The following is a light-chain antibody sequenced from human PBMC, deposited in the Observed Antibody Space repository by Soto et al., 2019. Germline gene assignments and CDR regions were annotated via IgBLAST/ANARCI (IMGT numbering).Light chain of an antibody. J-gene: IGKJ5*01. CDR2: GAS. Sequence: EIVMTQSPATLSVSPGERATLSCRASQSVSSNLAWYQQKPGQAPRLLIYGASTRATGIPARFSGSGSGTDFTLTISSLEPEDFATYFCQQSGNWPHLGQGTRLEIK. V-gene: IGKV3-15*01. CDR1: QSVSSN. CDR3: QQSGNWPH.